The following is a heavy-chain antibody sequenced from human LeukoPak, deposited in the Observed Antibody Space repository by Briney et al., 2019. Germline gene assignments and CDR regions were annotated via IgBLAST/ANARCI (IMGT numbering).Heavy chain of an antibody. Sequence: GASVKVSCKASGGTFSSYAISWVRQAPGQGLEWMGGIIPIFGTANYAQKFQGRVTMTTDTSTSTAYMELRSLRSDDSAVYYCARDRAGGILDYWGQGTLVTVSS. J-gene: IGHJ4*02. V-gene: IGHV1-69*05. CDR1: GGTFSSYA. CDR3: ARDRAGGILDY. D-gene: IGHD3-16*01. CDR2: IIPIFGTA.